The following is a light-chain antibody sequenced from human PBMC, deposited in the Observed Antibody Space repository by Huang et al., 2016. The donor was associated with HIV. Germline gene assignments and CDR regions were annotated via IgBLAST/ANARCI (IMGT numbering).Light chain of an antibody. CDR1: QRVGNN. CDR2: GAS. V-gene: IGKV3-15*01. CDR3: LHYDNWPPYT. Sequence: EIVMTQSPTTLSVSPGERATLSCRASQRVGNNLAWYQQKPGQAPRLLIYGASTRPTGIPARFSCSGSETEFTLTISSLQSEDFAVYYCLHYDNWPPYTFGQGTKVEIK. J-gene: IGKJ2*01.